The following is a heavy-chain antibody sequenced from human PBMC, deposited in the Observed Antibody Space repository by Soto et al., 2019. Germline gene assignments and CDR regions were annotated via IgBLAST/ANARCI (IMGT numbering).Heavy chain of an antibody. D-gene: IGHD5-12*01. Sequence: QLQLQESGSGLVKPSQTLSLTCAVSGGSISSGGYSWSWIRQPPGKGLEWIGYIYHSGSTYYNPSLKSRVTISVARSKHQFSLKLSSVTAADTAVYSCAAGGGLPRYYWGQGTLVTVSS. CDR2: IYHSGST. J-gene: IGHJ4*02. V-gene: IGHV4-30-2*01. CDR1: GGSISSGGYS. CDR3: AAGGGLPRYY.